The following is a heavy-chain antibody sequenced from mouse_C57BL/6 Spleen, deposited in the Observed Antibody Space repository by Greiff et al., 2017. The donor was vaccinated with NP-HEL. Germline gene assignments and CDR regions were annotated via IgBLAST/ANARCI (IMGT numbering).Heavy chain of an antibody. CDR2: IYPGDGDT. CDR1: GYAFSSSW. J-gene: IGHJ3*01. Sequence: VKLMESGPELVKPGASVKISCKASGYAFSSSWMNWVKQRPGKGLEWIGRIYPGDGDTNYNGKFKGKATLTADKSSSTAYMQLSSLTSEDSAVYFCARWLLGYWGQGTLVTVSA. V-gene: IGHV1-82*01. CDR3: ARWLLGY. D-gene: IGHD2-3*01.